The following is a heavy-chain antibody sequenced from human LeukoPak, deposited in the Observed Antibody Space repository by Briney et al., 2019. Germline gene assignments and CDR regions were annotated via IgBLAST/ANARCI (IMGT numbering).Heavy chain of an antibody. V-gene: IGHV4-34*01. CDR1: GGSFSGYY. D-gene: IGHD2-15*01. Sequence: PSETLSLTCAVYGGSFSGYYWSWIRQPPGKGLEWIGEINHSGSTNYNPSLKSRVTISVDTSKNQFSLKPSSVTAADTAVYYCARGKPVPPYCSGGSCYLLRRIGPSFDYWGQGTLVTVSS. CDR2: INHSGST. CDR3: ARGKPVPPYCSGGSCYLLRRIGPSFDY. J-gene: IGHJ4*02.